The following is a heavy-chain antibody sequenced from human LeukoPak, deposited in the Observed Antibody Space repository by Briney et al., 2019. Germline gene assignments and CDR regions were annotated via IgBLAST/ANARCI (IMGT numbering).Heavy chain of an antibody. D-gene: IGHD2-21*02. CDR1: GASFSSYY. CDR3: ARVAYCGGDCYSLDY. CDR2: IYFSGST. Sequence: SETLSLTCTVSGASFSSYYWSWIRQPAGKGLEWIGRIYFSGSTNYNPSLKSRLTMSVDTSKTQFSLKLSSVTAADTAVYYCARVAYCGGDCYSLDYWGREPWSPSLQ. V-gene: IGHV4-4*07. J-gene: IGHJ4*02.